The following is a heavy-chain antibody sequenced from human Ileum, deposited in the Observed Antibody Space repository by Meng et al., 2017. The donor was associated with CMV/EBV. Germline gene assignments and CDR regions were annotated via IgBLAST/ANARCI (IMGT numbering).Heavy chain of an antibody. Sequence: RLEESGPGLVKPSETLSLTCIVSGDSISGYHWTWIRKPAGKGLEWIGRLRTSGTTDHNPSLKSRVTLSIDTSKNQFSLKLNSVTAADTAVYYCGRAGARGVPVDMWGQGTLVTVSS. CDR2: LRTSGTT. CDR3: GRAGARGVPVDM. V-gene: IGHV4-4*07. J-gene: IGHJ4*02. CDR1: GDSISGYH. D-gene: IGHD3-10*01.